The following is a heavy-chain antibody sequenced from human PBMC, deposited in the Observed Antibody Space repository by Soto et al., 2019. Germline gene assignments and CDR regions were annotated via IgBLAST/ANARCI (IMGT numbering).Heavy chain of an antibody. CDR2: ISSSGDTI. V-gene: IGHV3-11*01. Sequence: QVQLVESGGGLGKPGGSLRLSCAASGVTFSDYYMSWIRQAPGKGLEWLSYISSSGDTIYYADSVKGRFTISRDDAKNSVYLQMNSLKPEDTAVYYCASGSSPFTYWGQGSLVTVSS. CDR1: GVTFSDYY. J-gene: IGHJ4*02. CDR3: ASGSSPFTY. D-gene: IGHD3-10*01.